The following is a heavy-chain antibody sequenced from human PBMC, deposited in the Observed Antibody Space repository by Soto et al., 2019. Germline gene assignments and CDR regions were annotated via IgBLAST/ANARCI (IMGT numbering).Heavy chain of an antibody. D-gene: IGHD3-10*01. V-gene: IGHV3-30*18. CDR1: GFTFSSYG. CDR3: AKERYGQLWLEDYGLDV. J-gene: IGHJ6*02. CDR2: ISDDGSNK. Sequence: QVQLVESGGGVVQSGRSLRLSCAASGFTFSSYGIQWVRQAPGKGLEWVALISDDGSNKYYADSVKGRFTTSRDNSKNTLDLQMNSLRPEDTAVYYCAKERYGQLWLEDYGLDVWGQGTTVTVSS.